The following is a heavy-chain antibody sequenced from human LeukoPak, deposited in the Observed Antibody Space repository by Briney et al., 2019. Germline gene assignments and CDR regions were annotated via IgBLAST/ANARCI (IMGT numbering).Heavy chain of an antibody. J-gene: IGHJ3*01. D-gene: IGHD4-17*01. Sequence: AASVKVSCKASGYTFTSYGISWVRQAPGQGLEWMGWISAYNGNTNCAQKLQGRVTMTTDTSTSTAYMELRSLRSDDTAVYYCARDRGGDYGDYVDAFDVWGQGTMVTVSS. CDR1: GYTFTSYG. CDR2: ISAYNGNT. V-gene: IGHV1-18*01. CDR3: ARDRGGDYGDYVDAFDV.